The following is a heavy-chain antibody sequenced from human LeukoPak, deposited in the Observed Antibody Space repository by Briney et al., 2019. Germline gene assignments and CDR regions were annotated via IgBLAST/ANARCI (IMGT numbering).Heavy chain of an antibody. CDR3: VRGLWTAMGAGAY. CDR2: ISDDGTNK. D-gene: IGHD5-18*01. J-gene: IGHJ4*02. CDR1: DFSFNRYL. Sequence: GGSLGLSCVVSDFSFNRYLMHWVRQAPGKGLEWVTSISDDGTNKYYSDSVRGRFTISRDNSKSTLYLQMDSLRIEDTSMYYCVRGLWTAMGAGAYWGQGTLVAVSS. V-gene: IGHV3-30-3*01.